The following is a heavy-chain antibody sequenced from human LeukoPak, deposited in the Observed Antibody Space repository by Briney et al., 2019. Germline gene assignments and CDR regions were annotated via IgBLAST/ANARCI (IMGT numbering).Heavy chain of an antibody. D-gene: IGHD6-13*01. V-gene: IGHV4-59*12. Sequence: SETLSLTCTVSGGSISSYYWSWIRQPPGKGLEWIGYIYYSGSTNYNPSLKSRVTISVDTSKNQFSLKLSSVTAADTAVYYCARDRLAAAGYYYSGMDVWGQGTTVTVSS. J-gene: IGHJ6*02. CDR3: ARDRLAAAGYYYSGMDV. CDR1: GGSISSYY. CDR2: IYYSGST.